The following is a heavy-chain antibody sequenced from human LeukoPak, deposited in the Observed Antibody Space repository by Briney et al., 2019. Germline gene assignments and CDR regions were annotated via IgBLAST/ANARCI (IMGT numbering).Heavy chain of an antibody. CDR2: IWYGGSNK. J-gene: IGHJ4*02. Sequence: GRSLRLSCAASGFTFSSYGMHWVRQAPGKGLEWVAVIWYGGSNKYYADSVKGRFTISRDNSKNTLYLQMNSLRAEDTAVYYCASSPGAGSTNSWFDYWGQGTLVTVSS. V-gene: IGHV3-33*08. D-gene: IGHD2-2*01. CDR1: GFTFSSYG. CDR3: ASSPGAGSTNSWFDY.